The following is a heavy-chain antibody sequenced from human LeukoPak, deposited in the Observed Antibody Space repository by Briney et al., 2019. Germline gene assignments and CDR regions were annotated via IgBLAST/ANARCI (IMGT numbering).Heavy chain of an antibody. V-gene: IGHV4-34*01. CDR2: INHSGST. Sequence: PSETLSLTCAVYGGSFSGYYWSWIRQPPGKGLEWIGEINHSGSTNYNPSLKSRVTMSVDTSKNQFSLKLSSVTAADTAVYYCARGGGQGVDYWGQGTLVTVSS. CDR1: GGSFSGYY. J-gene: IGHJ4*02. D-gene: IGHD3-16*01. CDR3: ARGGGQGVDY.